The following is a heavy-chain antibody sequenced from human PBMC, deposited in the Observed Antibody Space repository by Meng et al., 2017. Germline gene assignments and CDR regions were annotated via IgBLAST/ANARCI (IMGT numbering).Heavy chain of an antibody. J-gene: IGHJ4*02. CDR2: IYWNDDK. Sequence: INLKESGPRLVKPPQSLTLTCTFSGFSLSTTGVGVGWIRQPPGQALEWLALIYWNDDKRYSPSLKSRLTITKDTSKNQVVLTMTNMDPVDTATYYCAFDDYWGQGTLVTVSS. CDR3: AFDDY. V-gene: IGHV2-5*01. CDR1: GFSLSTTGVG. D-gene: IGHD3-9*01.